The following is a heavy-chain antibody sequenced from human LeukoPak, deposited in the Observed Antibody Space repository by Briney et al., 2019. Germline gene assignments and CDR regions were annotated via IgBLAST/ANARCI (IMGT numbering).Heavy chain of an antibody. CDR3: ARAPDRYCGGDCYYDY. Sequence: TGGSLRLSCAASGFTFSSYSMNWVRQAPGKGLEWVSSISSSSSYIYYADSVKGRFTISRDNAKNSLYLQMNSLRAEDTAVYYCARAPDRYCGGDCYYDYWGQGTLVTVSS. CDR1: GFTFSSYS. V-gene: IGHV3-21*01. D-gene: IGHD2-21*02. CDR2: ISSSSSYI. J-gene: IGHJ4*02.